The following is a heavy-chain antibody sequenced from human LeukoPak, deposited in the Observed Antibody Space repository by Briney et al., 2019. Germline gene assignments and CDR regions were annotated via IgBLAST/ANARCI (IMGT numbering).Heavy chain of an antibody. D-gene: IGHD3-10*01. J-gene: IGHJ4*02. V-gene: IGHV1-69*13. CDR3: AANYGSGSYIVDD. Sequence: SVKVSFKASGGTFSSYAISWVRQAPGQGLEWMGGIIPIFGTANYAQKFQGRVTITADESTSTAYMELSSLRSEDTAVYYCAANYGSGSYIVDDWGQGTPVTVSS. CDR1: GGTFSSYA. CDR2: IIPIFGTA.